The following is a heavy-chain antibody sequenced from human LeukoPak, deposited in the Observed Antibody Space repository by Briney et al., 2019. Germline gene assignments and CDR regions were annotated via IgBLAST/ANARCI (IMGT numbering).Heavy chain of an antibody. CDR3: TTARSYFGELLNWEVGDGMDV. V-gene: IGHV3-23*01. CDR2: ISGSGDST. Sequence: GGSLRLSCAASGFTFSNYGIHWVRQAPGEGLEWVSTISGSGDSTYYADSVKGRLTFSRDNSKNTLYLQMNSLRAEDTAVYYCTTARSYFGELLNWEVGDGMDVWGQGTTVTVSS. J-gene: IGHJ6*02. CDR1: GFTFSNYG. D-gene: IGHD3-10*01.